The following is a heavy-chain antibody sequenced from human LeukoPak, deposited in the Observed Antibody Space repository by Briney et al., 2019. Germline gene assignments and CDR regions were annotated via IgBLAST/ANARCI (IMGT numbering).Heavy chain of an antibody. CDR2: INQVGSSK. D-gene: IGHD5-24*01. CDR3: ANLGPPGRDHYLES. Sequence: GGSLRLSCAASGFTFTTYWMGWVRQAPGKGPEWVANINQVGSSKYFVDSVKGRFIISRDNAKNSLYLQMNSLRDEDTAVYYCANLGPPGRDHYLESWGQGTLVTVSS. V-gene: IGHV3-7*01. CDR1: GFTFTTYW. J-gene: IGHJ4*02.